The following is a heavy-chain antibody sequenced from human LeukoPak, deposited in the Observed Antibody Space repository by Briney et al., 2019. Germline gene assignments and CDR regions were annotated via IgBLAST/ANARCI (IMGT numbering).Heavy chain of an antibody. CDR2: IYYSGST. CDR1: GGSISSSSYY. D-gene: IGHD3-9*01. V-gene: IGHV4-39*01. CDR3: ASRSAKYYDILTGMDTGFDY. J-gene: IGHJ4*02. Sequence: SETLSLTCTVSGGSISSSSYYWGWIRQPPGKGLEWIGSIYYSGSTYYNPSLKSRVTISVDTSKNQFSLKLSSVTAADTAVYYCASRSAKYYDILTGMDTGFDYWGQGTLVTASS.